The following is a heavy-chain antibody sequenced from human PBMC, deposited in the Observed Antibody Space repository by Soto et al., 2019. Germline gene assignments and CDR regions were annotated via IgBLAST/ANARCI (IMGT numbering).Heavy chain of an antibody. CDR2: IYYSGST. J-gene: IGHJ5*02. V-gene: IGHV4-31*03. D-gene: IGHD2-15*01. CDR3: ARVRYCSGGSCYPRFDP. Sequence: QVQLQESGPGLVKPSQTLSLTCTVSGGSISSGGYYWSWIRQHPGKGLEWIGYIYYSGSTYYNPSLKSRVTISGDTSKNQFSLKLSSMTAADTAVYYCARVRYCSGGSCYPRFDPWGQGTLVTVSS. CDR1: GGSISSGGYY.